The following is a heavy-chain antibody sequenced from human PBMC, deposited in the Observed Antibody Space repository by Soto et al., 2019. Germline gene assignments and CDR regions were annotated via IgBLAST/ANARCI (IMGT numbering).Heavy chain of an antibody. V-gene: IGHV3-48*02. CDR2: ISSSSSTI. J-gene: IGHJ4*02. CDR1: GFTFSSCS. CDR3: AREEIAVAGTVFDY. Sequence: EVQLVESGGGLVQPGGSLRLSCAASGFTFSSCSMNWVRQAPGKGLEWVSYISSSSSTIYYADSVKGRFTISRDNAKNSLYLQMNSLRDEDTAVYYCAREEIAVAGTVFDYWGQGTLVTVSS. D-gene: IGHD6-19*01.